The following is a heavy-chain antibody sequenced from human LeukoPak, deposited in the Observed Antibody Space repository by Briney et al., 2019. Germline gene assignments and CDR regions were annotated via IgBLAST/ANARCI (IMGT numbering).Heavy chain of an antibody. CDR1: AGSFSGYY. V-gene: IGHV4-34*01. CDR2: INHSGNT. CDR3: ARGDPTGPHLDGGNSVN. Sequence: SETLSLTCAVYAGSFSGYYWSWIRQPPGKGLEWIGEINHSGNTNYNPSLESRVTISVDTSKNQFSLKLSSVTAADTAVYYCARGDPTGPHLDGGNSVNWGQGTLVTVSS. J-gene: IGHJ4*02. D-gene: IGHD4-23*01.